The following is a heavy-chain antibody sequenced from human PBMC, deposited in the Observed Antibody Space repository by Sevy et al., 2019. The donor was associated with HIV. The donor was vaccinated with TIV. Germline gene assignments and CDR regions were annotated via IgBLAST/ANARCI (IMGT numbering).Heavy chain of an antibody. CDR3: AKATSGYYWLPVDY. V-gene: IGHV3-30*18. D-gene: IGHD3-22*01. CDR1: GFTFSSYG. J-gene: IGHJ4*02. CDR2: ISYDGSNK. Sequence: GGSLRLSCAASGFTFSSYGMHWVRQAPGKGLEWVAVISYDGSNKYYADSVKGRFTISRDNSKNTLYLQMNSLRAEDTAVYYCAKATSGYYWLPVDYWVQGTLVTVSS.